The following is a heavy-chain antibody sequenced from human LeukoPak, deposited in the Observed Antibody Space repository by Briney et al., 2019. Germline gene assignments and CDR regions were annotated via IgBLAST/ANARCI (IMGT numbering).Heavy chain of an antibody. CDR3: ARRYYYNLGSFPFDF. V-gene: IGHV4-34*01. CDR1: GGPFSGYF. J-gene: IGHJ4*02. Sequence: SQTLSLTCTVSGGPFSGYFWSWIRQSSGKGLEWIGEIHNSGTTNYNPSLNSRVTISEDTSKNQFYLNLSSVTAADTAVYYCARRYYYNLGSFPFDFWGQGTLVTVSS. CDR2: IHNSGTT. D-gene: IGHD3-10*01.